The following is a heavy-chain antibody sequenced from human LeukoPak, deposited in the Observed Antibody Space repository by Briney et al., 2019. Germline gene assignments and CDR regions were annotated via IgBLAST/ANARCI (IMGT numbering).Heavy chain of an antibody. D-gene: IGHD6-19*01. V-gene: IGHV3-23*01. CDR1: GFTFSNYA. CDR2: ISGSGSST. CDR3: ARDRGLGRSFDY. Sequence: GGSLRLSCAASGFTFSNYAMNWVRQAPGQGLEWVSGISGSGSSTYYADSVKGRFTISRDNSKKTLYLQMNSLRAEDTAVYYCARDRGLGRSFDYWGQGTLVTVSP. J-gene: IGHJ4*02.